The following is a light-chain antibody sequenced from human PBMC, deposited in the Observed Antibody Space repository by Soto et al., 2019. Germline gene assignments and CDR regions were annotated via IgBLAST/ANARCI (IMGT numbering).Light chain of an antibody. J-gene: IGLJ1*01. Sequence: QSALTQPASVSGSPGQSITISCAGTRSDIGASNSVSWYQHLPGRPPTLIIYEATNRPSGVSERFSGSKSGNTASLTISGLQAEDEADYYCCSYAGSSTDVFGTGTKLTVL. V-gene: IGLV2-23*01. CDR3: CSYAGSSTDV. CDR1: RSDIGASNS. CDR2: EAT.